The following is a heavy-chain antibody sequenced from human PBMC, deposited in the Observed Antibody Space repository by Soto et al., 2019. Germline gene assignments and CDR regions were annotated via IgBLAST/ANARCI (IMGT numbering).Heavy chain of an antibody. CDR2: ISAYNGNT. J-gene: IGHJ4*02. D-gene: IGHD6-13*01. CDR1: GYTFTSYG. Sequence: QVQLVQSGAEVKKPGASVKVSCKASGYTFTSYGISWVRQAPGQGLEWMGWISAYNGNTNYAQKFQDRVTMTTDTSTNTAYMERRSLRSDDTAVYYCARDWSSIAASGTAGDYWGQGTMVTVSS. CDR3: ARDWSSIAASGTAGDY. V-gene: IGHV1-18*01.